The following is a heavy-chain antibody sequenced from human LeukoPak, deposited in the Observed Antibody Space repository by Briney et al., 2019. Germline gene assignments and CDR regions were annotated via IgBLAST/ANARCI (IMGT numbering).Heavy chain of an antibody. J-gene: IGHJ6*03. D-gene: IGHD3-10*01. Sequence: GASVKVSCKVSGYTLTELSMHWVRQAPGKGLEWMGGFDPEDGETIYAQKFQGRVTMTEDTSTDTAYMGLSSLRSEDTAVYYCATSQGSGSYYNVNHYYYYYMDVWGKGTTVTISS. CDR2: FDPEDGET. V-gene: IGHV1-24*01. CDR3: ATSQGSGSYYNVNHYYYYYMDV. CDR1: GYTLTELS.